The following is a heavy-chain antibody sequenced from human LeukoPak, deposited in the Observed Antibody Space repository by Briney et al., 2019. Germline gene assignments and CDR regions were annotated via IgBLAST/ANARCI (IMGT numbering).Heavy chain of an antibody. V-gene: IGHV1-2*02. CDR1: GYTFTGYY. CDR2: INPNSGGT. CDR3: ARIRGYCSGGSCYSGGWIDY. D-gene: IGHD2-15*01. Sequence: GASVKVSCKASGYTFTGYYMHWVRQAPGQGLEWMGWINPNSGGTNYAQKFQGRVTMTRDTSISTAYMELSRLRSDDTAVYYCARIRGYCSGGSCYSGGWIDYWGQGTLVTVSS. J-gene: IGHJ4*02.